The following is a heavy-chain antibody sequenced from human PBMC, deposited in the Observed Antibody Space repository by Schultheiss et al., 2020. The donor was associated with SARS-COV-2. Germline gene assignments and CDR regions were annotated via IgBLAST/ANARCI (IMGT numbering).Heavy chain of an antibody. D-gene: IGHD3-10*01. V-gene: IGHV4-4*02. J-gene: IGHJ3*02. CDR3: ARAVRDAFGI. CDR1: GGSISSSKW. CDR2: IYYSGST. Sequence: SETLSLTCAVSGGSISSSKWWSWVRQPPGKGLEWIGYIYYSGSTNYNPSLKSRVTISVDTSKNQFSLKLSSVTAADTAVYYCARAVRDAFGIWGQGTMVTVSS.